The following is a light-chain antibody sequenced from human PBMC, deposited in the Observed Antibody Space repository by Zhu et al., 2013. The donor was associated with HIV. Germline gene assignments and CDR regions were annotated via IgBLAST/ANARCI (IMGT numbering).Light chain of an antibody. CDR3: CSYAGSVV. CDR1: GSDIGAYNY. V-gene: IGLV2-14*03. CDR2: NVT. Sequence: QSALTQPASVSVSPGQSITISCTGTGSDIGAYNYVSWYQQHPDRAPKLMVYNVTRRPSGVSNRFSGSKSGNTASLTISGLQAEDEADYYCCSYAGSVVFGGGTKLTVL. J-gene: IGLJ2*01.